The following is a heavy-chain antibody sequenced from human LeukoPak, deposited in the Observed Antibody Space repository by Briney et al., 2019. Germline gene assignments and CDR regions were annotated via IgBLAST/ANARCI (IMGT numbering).Heavy chain of an antibody. CDR2: RYHSGGT. D-gene: IGHD3-16*01. J-gene: IGHJ3*02. CDR1: GGSINSPKS. Sequence: SETLSLTCAVSGGSINSPKSWSWVRQPPGKGLEWIGDRYHSGGTNYNPSLRSRVTISVDTSKNQFSLELNSVTAADTAVYYCGAYRTLDDAFDIWGQGTLVTVSS. V-gene: IGHV4-4*02. CDR3: GAYRTLDDAFDI.